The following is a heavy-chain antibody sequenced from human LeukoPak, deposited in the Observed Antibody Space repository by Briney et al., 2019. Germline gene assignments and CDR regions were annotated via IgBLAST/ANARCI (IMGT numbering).Heavy chain of an antibody. CDR1: GFTFGDYR. V-gene: IGHV3-20*04. CDR3: AKDRGSGNPKGAFDF. Sequence: RPGGSLTLSCEASGFTFGDYRMSWVRQVPGKGLEWVSGINWDDADTNYPDSVKGRFTISRDNATNSLYLQMNSLRAEDTAFYYCAKDRGSGNPKGAFDFWGQGTMVTVSS. J-gene: IGHJ3*01. CDR2: INWDDADT. D-gene: IGHD3-10*01.